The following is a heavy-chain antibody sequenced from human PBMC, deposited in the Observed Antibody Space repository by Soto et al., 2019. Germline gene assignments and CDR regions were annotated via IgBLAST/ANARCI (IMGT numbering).Heavy chain of an antibody. J-gene: IGHJ5*01. CDR1: GFTFSSHG. CDR2: IWYDGSNK. V-gene: IGHV3-33*01. D-gene: IGHD4-17*01. Sequence: QVQVVESGGGVVQPGRSLRLSCTASGFTFSSHGMHWVRQAPGKGLEWLAVIWYDGSNKYYADSVKGRFTISRDNSQNSLYLQMTSLRAEDTAVYYCARGRGRSDYVAFFDSWGQGTLVTVSS. CDR3: ARGRGRSDYVAFFDS.